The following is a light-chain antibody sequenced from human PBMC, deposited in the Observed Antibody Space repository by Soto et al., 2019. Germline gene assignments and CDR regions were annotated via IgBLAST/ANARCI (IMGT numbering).Light chain of an antibody. CDR3: SLSTTRGTRV. Sequence: QSALTQPASVSGSPGQSITISCTGTNSDVGAYKPVSWYQHHPGKAPKLMIYDVSYRPSGVSNRFSGSQSGNTASLTISGLQPEDESDYYCSLSTTRGTRVFGTGTQVTVL. V-gene: IGLV2-14*03. J-gene: IGLJ1*01. CDR1: NSDVGAYKP. CDR2: DVS.